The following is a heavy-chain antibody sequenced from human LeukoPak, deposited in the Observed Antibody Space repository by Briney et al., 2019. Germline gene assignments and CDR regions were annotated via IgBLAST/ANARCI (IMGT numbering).Heavy chain of an antibody. V-gene: IGHV3-30-3*01. D-gene: IGHD3-9*01. CDR1: GFTFSSYA. Sequence: GGSLRLSCVASGFTFSSYAMHWVRQAPGKGLEWVAVISYDGSNKYYADSVKGRFTISRDNSKNTLYLQMNSLRAEDTAVYYCARACRAVLTGYYYDYYYGMDVWGQGTTVTVSS. J-gene: IGHJ6*02. CDR2: ISYDGSNK. CDR3: ARACRAVLTGYYYDYYYGMDV.